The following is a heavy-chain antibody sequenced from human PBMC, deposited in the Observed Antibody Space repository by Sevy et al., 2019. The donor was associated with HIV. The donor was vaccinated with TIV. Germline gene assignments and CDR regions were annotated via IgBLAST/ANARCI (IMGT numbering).Heavy chain of an antibody. Sequence: SETLSLTCTVSGYSISSGYYWGWIRQPPGKGLEWIGSIYHSWSTYYNPSLKSRVTISVDTSKNQFSLKLSSVTAADTAVYYCARGELYSGGGGYCSGGSCYSGLWFDPWGQGTLVTVSS. CDR2: IYHSWST. CDR3: ARGELYSGGGGYCSGGSCYSGLWFDP. J-gene: IGHJ5*02. CDR1: GYSISSGYY. D-gene: IGHD2-15*01. V-gene: IGHV4-38-2*02.